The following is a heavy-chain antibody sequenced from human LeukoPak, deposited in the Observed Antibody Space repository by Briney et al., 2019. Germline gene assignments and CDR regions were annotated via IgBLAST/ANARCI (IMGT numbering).Heavy chain of an antibody. J-gene: IGHJ4*02. Sequence: SETLSLTCTVSGGSISSSSYFWGWVRRPPGKVLEWIGIIYVSGTTYCNPSLKSRATISVDTSKNQFSLKLSSVTAADTAVYYCATRVGGSYHYWGQGTLVDVSS. CDR2: IYVSGTT. V-gene: IGHV4-39*01. CDR3: ATRVGGSYHY. D-gene: IGHD3-10*01. CDR1: GGSISSSSYF.